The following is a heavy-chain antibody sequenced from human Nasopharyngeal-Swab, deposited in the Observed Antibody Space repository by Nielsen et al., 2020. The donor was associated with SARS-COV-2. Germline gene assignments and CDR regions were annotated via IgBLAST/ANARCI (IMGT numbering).Heavy chain of an antibody. CDR1: GGSFSGYY. CDR2: IYYSVST. V-gene: IGHV4-30-4*01. CDR3: ARKPSRITIFGVVRNAFDI. J-gene: IGHJ3*02. D-gene: IGHD3-3*01. Sequence: SETLSLTCAVYGGSFSGYYWSWIRQPPGKGLEWIGYIYYSVSTYYNPSLKSRVTISVDTSKNQFSLKLSSVTAADTAVYYCARKPSRITIFGVVRNAFDIWGQGTMVTVSS.